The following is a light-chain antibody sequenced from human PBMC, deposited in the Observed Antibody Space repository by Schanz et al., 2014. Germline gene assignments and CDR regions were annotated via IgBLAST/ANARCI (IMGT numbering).Light chain of an antibody. CDR1: QSISNW. J-gene: IGKJ3*01. V-gene: IGKV1-5*01. CDR2: DAS. CDR3: QQYSSYVT. Sequence: DIPMTQSPSTLSASVGDRVTITCRASQSISNWLAWYQQKLGKAPKVLIYDASILESGVPSRFSGSGSGTEFTLTISSLQPDDFATYYCQQYSSYVTFGPGTKVNLK.